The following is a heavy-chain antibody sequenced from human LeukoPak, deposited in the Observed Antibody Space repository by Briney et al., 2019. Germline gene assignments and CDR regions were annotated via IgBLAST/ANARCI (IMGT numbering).Heavy chain of an antibody. Sequence: GGSLRLSCAASGFTFSSYAMHWVRQAPGKGLEWVAVISYDGSNKYYADSVKGRFTISRDNSKNTLYLQMNSLRAEDTAVYYCAKCYVRYFDYWGQGTLVTVSS. CDR2: ISYDGSNK. V-gene: IGHV3-30-3*02. CDR3: AKCYVRYFDY. D-gene: IGHD3-10*02. CDR1: GFTFSSYA. J-gene: IGHJ4*02.